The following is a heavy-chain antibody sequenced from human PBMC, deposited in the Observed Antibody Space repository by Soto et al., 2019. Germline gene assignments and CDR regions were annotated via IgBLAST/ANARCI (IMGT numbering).Heavy chain of an antibody. CDR1: GGSISSYY. D-gene: IGHD5-18*01. V-gene: IGHV4-59*01. J-gene: IGHJ4*02. Sequence: ASETLSLTCTVSGGSISSYYWSWIRQPPGKGLEWIGNIYYSGGTNYNPSLQSRVTISVDTSKKQFSLKLSSVTAADTAVYYCARAPRGYSYGPFDYWGQGTLVTVSS. CDR3: ARAPRGYSYGPFDY. CDR2: IYYSGGT.